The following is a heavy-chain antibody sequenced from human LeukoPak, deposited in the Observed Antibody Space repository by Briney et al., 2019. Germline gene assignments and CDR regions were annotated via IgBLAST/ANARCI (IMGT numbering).Heavy chain of an antibody. CDR2: IYYSGST. Sequence: PSETLSLTCTVSGGSISSSSYYWGWIRQPPGKGLEWIGSIYYSGSTNYNPSLKSRVTISVDTSKNQFSLKLSSVTAADTAVYYCVGGVGYYYDSSGYYPFDYWGQGTLVTVSS. V-gene: IGHV4-39*01. D-gene: IGHD3-22*01. CDR1: GGSISSSSYY. CDR3: VGGVGYYYDSSGYYPFDY. J-gene: IGHJ4*02.